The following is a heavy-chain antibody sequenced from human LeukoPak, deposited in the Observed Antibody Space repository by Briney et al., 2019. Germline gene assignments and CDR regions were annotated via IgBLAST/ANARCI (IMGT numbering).Heavy chain of an antibody. CDR1: GFTVSNNY. CDR2: IYSGNSGGST. Sequence: PGGSLRLSCAASGFTVSNNYMSWVRQTPGKGLEWVSVIYSGNSGGSTYYADSVKGRFTISRDNSKNTLYLQMNSLRAEDTAVYYSARDWSHRCFDYWGQGTLVTVSS. D-gene: IGHD3-3*01. V-gene: IGHV3-53*01. J-gene: IGHJ4*02. CDR3: ARDWSHRCFDY.